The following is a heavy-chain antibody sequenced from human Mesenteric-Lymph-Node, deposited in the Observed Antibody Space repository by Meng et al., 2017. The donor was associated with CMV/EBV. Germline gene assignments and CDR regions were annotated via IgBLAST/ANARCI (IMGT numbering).Heavy chain of an antibody. CDR2: INHSGST. CDR3: ARHQRWLKSEGGFNY. Sequence: LQPCGSGPLTPPATLSLTCAFYGGSFHGSYLSWIRQPPGKGLELIGEINHSGSTNYNPSLKSRVTISVDTSKNQFSLKLSSVTAADTAVYYCARHQRWLKSEGGFNYWGQGTLVTVSS. CDR1: GGSFHGSY. D-gene: IGHD4-23*01. V-gene: IGHV4-34*01. J-gene: IGHJ4*02.